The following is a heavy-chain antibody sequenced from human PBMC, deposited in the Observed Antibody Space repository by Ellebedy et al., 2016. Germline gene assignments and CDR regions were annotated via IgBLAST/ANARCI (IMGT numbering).Heavy chain of an antibody. CDR1: GFTFSSYG. CDR3: ARGAGSGWFDP. CDR2: IWYDGSNK. V-gene: IGHV3-33*08. J-gene: IGHJ5*02. Sequence: GGSLRPSCAASGFTFSSYGMHWVRQAPGKGLEWVAVIWYDGSNKYYADSVKGRFTISRDNSKNTLYLQMNSLRAEDTAVYYGARGAGSGWFDPWGQGTLVTVSS.